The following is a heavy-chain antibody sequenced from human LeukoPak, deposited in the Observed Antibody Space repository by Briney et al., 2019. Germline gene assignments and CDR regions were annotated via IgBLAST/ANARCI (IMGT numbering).Heavy chain of an antibody. CDR3: ARGSLAYSSSWSNY. V-gene: IGHV1-8*03. CDR2: MNPNSGNT. Sequence: APVKVSCKASGYTFTSYDINWVRQATGQGLEWMGWMNPNSGNTGYAQKFQGRVTITRNTSISTAYMELSSLRSEDTAVYYCARGSLAYSSSWSNYWGQGTLVTVSS. D-gene: IGHD6-13*01. J-gene: IGHJ4*02. CDR1: GYTFTSYD.